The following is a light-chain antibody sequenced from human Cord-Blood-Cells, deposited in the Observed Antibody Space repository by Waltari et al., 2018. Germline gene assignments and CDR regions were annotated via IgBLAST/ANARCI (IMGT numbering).Light chain of an antibody. CDR1: QSVLYSSNNKNY. J-gene: IGKJ4*01. CDR2: WAS. V-gene: IGKV4-1*01. Sequence: DIVMTQHPDSLAVSLGERAPTNCKSSQSVLYSSNNKNYLAWYQQKPGQPPKLLIYWASTRESGVPDRFSGSGSGTDFTLTISSLQAEDVAVYYCQQYYSTPLTFGGGTKVEIK. CDR3: QQYYSTPLT.